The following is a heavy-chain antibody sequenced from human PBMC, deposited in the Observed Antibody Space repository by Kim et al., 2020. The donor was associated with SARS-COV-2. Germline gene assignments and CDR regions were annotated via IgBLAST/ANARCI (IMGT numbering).Heavy chain of an antibody. Sequence: SETLSLTCAVYGGSFSGYYWSWIRQPPGKGLEWIGEINHSGSTNYNPSLKSRVTISVDTSKNQFSLKLSSVTAADTAVYYCARGDYYGSGFYQWGQGTLVTVSS. CDR3: ARGDYYGSGFYQ. J-gene: IGHJ5*02. D-gene: IGHD3-10*01. V-gene: IGHV4-34*01. CDR2: INHSGST. CDR1: GGSFSGYY.